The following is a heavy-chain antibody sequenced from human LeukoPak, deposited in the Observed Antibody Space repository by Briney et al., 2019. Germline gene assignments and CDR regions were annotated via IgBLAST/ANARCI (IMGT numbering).Heavy chain of an antibody. Sequence: SETLSLTCSVSGGSISSHYWTWVRQPPGQALEFIGYIYYGGRTQYTPSLKSRVTLTMDTSKNQFSLRLNSVSAADTAVYYCAREVTVAGTFYFYMDVWGQGTTVTVSS. CDR2: IYYGGRT. CDR1: GGSISSHY. V-gene: IGHV4-59*11. D-gene: IGHD6-19*01. J-gene: IGHJ6*03. CDR3: AREVTVAGTFYFYMDV.